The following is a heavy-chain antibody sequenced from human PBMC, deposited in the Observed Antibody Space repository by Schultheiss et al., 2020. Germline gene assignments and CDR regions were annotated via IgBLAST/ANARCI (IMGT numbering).Heavy chain of an antibody. Sequence: SETLSLTCAVSGGSISSSNWWSWVRQPPGKGLEWIGEIYHSGSTNYNPSLKSRVTISVDTSKNQFSLNLSSVTAADTAVYYCARGPPYCGGDCRAFDIWGQGAMVTVSS. V-gene: IGHV4-4*02. CDR3: ARGPPYCGGDCRAFDI. J-gene: IGHJ3*02. CDR2: IYHSGST. D-gene: IGHD2-21*01. CDR1: GGSISSSNW.